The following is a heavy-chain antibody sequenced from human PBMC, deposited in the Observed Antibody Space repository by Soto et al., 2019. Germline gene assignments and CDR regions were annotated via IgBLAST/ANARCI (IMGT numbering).Heavy chain of an antibody. J-gene: IGHJ6*02. CDR2: INHSGST. V-gene: IGHV4-34*01. Sequence: SETLSLTCAVYGGSFSGYYWSWIRQPPGKGLEWIGEINHSGSTNYNPSLKSRVTISVDASKNQFSLKLSSVTAADTAVYYCAKGPGIDGMDVWGQGTTVTVSS. CDR3: AKGPGIDGMDV. D-gene: IGHD1-20*01. CDR1: GGSFSGYY.